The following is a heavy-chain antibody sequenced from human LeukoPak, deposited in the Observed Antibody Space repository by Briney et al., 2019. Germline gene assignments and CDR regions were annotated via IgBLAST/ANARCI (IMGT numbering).Heavy chain of an antibody. Sequence: GGSLRLSCAASGFTFSDYYMSWIRQAPGKGLEWVSYISSSGSTIYYADSVKGRFTISRDNAKNPLYLQMNSLRAEDTAVYYCARDLRAAAGTRIDYWGQGTLVTVSS. CDR2: ISSSGSTI. CDR3: ARDLRAAAGTRIDY. J-gene: IGHJ4*02. V-gene: IGHV3-11*01. D-gene: IGHD6-13*01. CDR1: GFTFSDYY.